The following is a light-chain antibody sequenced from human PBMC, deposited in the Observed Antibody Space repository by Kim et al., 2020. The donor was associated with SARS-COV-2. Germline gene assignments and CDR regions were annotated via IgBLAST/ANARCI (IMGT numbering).Light chain of an antibody. J-gene: IGKJ1*01. CDR2: AAS. Sequence: DIQMTQSPSSLSASVGDRVTITCRASQGITNYLAWYQQKPGKVPKLLIYAASALQSGVPSRFRGSGSGTDFTLTISSLQPEDVDTYYCQKYNSAPWTFGLGTKVDIK. CDR1: QGITNY. CDR3: QKYNSAPWT. V-gene: IGKV1-27*01.